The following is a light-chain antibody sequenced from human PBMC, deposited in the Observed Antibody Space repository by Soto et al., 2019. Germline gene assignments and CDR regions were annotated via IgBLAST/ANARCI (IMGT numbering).Light chain of an antibody. Sequence: QSALTQPASVSGSPGQSITISCTGTSSDVGGYNYVSWYQQHPGKAPKVMIYEVSNRPSGISNRFSGSKSGNTASLSISGLHAEDEAEYYCSSYTSTTPVVFGGGTKVTVL. J-gene: IGLJ2*01. CDR1: SSDVGGYNY. CDR2: EVS. V-gene: IGLV2-14*01. CDR3: SSYTSTTPVV.